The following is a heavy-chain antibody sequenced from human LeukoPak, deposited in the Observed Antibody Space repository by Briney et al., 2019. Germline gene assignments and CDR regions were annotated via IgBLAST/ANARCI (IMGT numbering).Heavy chain of an antibody. CDR2: IIPILGIA. D-gene: IGHD5-12*01. V-gene: IGHV1-69*02. J-gene: IGHJ4*02. CDR1: VYTFTYHY. Sequence: SVTVSFKASVYTFTYHYIHWVRQAPGQGLEWMGSIIPILGIADAAQKFQGRVTITADKSTSTAYMELSSLRSEDTAVYYCARGLSGYSGNTGAYFDYWGQGTLVTVSS. CDR3: ARGLSGYSGNTGAYFDY.